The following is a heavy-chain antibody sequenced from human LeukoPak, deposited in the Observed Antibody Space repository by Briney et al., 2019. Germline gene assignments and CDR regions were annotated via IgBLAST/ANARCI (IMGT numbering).Heavy chain of an antibody. D-gene: IGHD6-19*01. CDR1: GFTFSGYS. CDR3: ARDDQWLVDFDY. CDR2: ISSSSSYI. V-gene: IGHV3-21*01. J-gene: IGHJ4*02. Sequence: GGSLRLSCAASGFTFSGYSMNWVRQAPGKGLEWVSSISSSSSYIYYADSVKGRFTISRDNAKNSLYLQMNSLRAEDTAVYYCARDDQWLVDFDYWGQGTLVTVSS.